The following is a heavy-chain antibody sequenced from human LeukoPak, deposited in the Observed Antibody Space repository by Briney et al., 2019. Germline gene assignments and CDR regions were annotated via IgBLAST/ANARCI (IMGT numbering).Heavy chain of an antibody. CDR2: IYYSGST. J-gene: IGHJ4*02. CDR3: ASGYCSGGSCYYPFDY. CDR1: GGSISSSSHY. Sequence: SETLSLTCTVSGGSISSSSHYWGWLRQPPGKGLEWIGSIYYSGSTYYNPSLKSRVTISVDTSKNQFSLKLSSVTAADTAVYYCASGYCSGGSCYYPFDYWGQGTLVTVSS. D-gene: IGHD2-15*01. V-gene: IGHV4-39*07.